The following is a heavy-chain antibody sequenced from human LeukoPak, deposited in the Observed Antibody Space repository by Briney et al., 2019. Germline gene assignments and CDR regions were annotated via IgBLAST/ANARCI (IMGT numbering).Heavy chain of an antibody. CDR1: GDSLSSGGHY. CDR3: ARDSGFWLY. Sequence: SETLSLTCTVSGDSLSSGGHYWGWIRQTPGKRLEWIGNIYFTGETSFNPSLKSRLAMSVDTSKNQLFLNLDSMTAADTAVYYCARDSGFWLYWGQGALVTVSP. CDR2: IYFTGET. V-gene: IGHV4-39*07. D-gene: IGHD3-22*01. J-gene: IGHJ4*02.